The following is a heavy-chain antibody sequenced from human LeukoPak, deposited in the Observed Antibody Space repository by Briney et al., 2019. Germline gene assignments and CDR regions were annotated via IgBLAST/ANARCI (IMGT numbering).Heavy chain of an antibody. CDR2: ISGSGGST. D-gene: IGHD1-26*01. CDR3: ARDKVGAITPVWFDP. CDR1: GFTFSSYG. V-gene: IGHV3-23*01. Sequence: GGSLRLSCAASGFTFSSYGMSWVRQAPGKGLEWVSAISGSGGSTYYADSVKGRFTISRDNSKNTLYLQMNSLRSDDTAVYYCARDKVGAITPVWFDPWGQGTLVTVSS. J-gene: IGHJ5*02.